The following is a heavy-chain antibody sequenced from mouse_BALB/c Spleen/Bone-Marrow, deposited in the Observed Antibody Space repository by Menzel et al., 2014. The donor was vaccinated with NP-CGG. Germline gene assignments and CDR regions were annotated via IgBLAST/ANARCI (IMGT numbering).Heavy chain of an antibody. CDR2: IRNKANGYTT. Sequence: EVMLVESGGGLVQPGGSLRLSCATSGFTFTDYYMNWVRQPPGKALEWLGFIRNKANGYTTEYSASVKGRFTISRDNSQNIHYLQMNTLRAEDSATYYCARDKGRVFFDYWGQGTTLTVSS. CDR3: ARDKGRVFFDY. CDR1: GFTFTDYY. V-gene: IGHV7-3*02. J-gene: IGHJ2*01.